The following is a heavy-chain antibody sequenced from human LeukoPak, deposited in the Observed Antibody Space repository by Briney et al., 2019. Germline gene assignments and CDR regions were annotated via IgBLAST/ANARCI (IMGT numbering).Heavy chain of an antibody. J-gene: IGHJ4*02. D-gene: IGHD2-15*01. CDR3: ARAGVVGYFDY. CDR1: GYSISSGYY. Sequence: SETLSLTCTVSGYSISSGYYWGWIRQPPGKGLEWIGSIYHSGTTYYNPSLKSRVTISVDTSKNQFSLKLTSVTAADTAVYYCARAGVVGYFDYWGQGTLVTVSS. CDR2: IYHSGTT. V-gene: IGHV4-38-2*02.